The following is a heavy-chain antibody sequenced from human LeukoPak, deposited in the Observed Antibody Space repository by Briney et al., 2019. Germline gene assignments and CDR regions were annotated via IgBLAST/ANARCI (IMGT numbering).Heavy chain of an antibody. CDR2: IRSKAYGGTT. D-gene: IGHD1-26*01. J-gene: IGHJ4*02. CDR1: GFTFGDYA. CDR3: TRAGGWEDFDY. V-gene: IGHV3-49*04. Sequence: PGRSLRLSCTASGFTFGDYAMSWVRQAPGKGLELVGFIRSKAYGGTTEYAASVKGRFTISRDDSKSIAYLQMNSLKTEDTAVYYCTRAGGWEDFDYWGRGTLVTVSS.